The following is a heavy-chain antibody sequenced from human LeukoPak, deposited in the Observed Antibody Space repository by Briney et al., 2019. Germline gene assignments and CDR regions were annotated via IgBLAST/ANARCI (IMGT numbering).Heavy chain of an antibody. J-gene: IGHJ4*02. CDR3: ASLNYDILTGRGFDY. Sequence: SETLSLTCTVSGGSINSFYWSWVRQPPGKGLEWIGEIYHSGSTNYNPSLKSRVTISVDKSKNQFSLKLSSVTAADTAVYYCASLNYDILTGRGFDYWGQGTLVTVSS. V-gene: IGHV4-59*12. D-gene: IGHD3-9*01. CDR2: IYHSGST. CDR1: GGSINSFY.